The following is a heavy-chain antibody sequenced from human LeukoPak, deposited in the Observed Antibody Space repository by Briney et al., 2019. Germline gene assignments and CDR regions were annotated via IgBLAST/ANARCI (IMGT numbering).Heavy chain of an antibody. CDR1: GDSFSSVTDY. D-gene: IGHD6-19*01. Sequence: SETLSLTCTVSGDSFSSVTDYWAWIRQPPGKGLEWIASGDYSGGTYYNPSLESRVATSADMSKNQFSLKLTSVTGADTAVYYCAGERGEEYSSGWYKRNYFDNWGQGIRVTVSS. V-gene: IGHV4-39*07. CDR2: GDYSGGT. J-gene: IGHJ4*02. CDR3: AGERGEEYSSGWYKRNYFDN.